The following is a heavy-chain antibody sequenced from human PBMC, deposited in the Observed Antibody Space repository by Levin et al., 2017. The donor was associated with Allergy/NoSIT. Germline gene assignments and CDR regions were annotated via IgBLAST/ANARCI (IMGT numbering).Heavy chain of an antibody. CDR2: IGTAGDT. J-gene: IGHJ6*02. D-gene: IGHD5-18*01. V-gene: IGHV3-13*01. CDR3: ARAGYSYGYNYYYGMDV. Sequence: GESLKISCAASGFTFSSYDMHWVRQATGKGLEWVSAIGTAGDTYYPGSVKGRFTISRENAKNSLYLQMNSLRAGDTAVYYCARAGYSYGYNYYYGMDVWGQGTTVTVSS. CDR1: GFTFSSYD.